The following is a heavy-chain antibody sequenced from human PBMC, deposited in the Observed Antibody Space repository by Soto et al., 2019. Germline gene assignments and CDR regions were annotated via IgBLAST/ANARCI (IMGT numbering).Heavy chain of an antibody. J-gene: IGHJ4*02. CDR3: ARGLSLTQTDY. V-gene: IGHV1-3*01. CDR2: INAGNGNT. CDR1: GYTFIAYA. Sequence: KWGVASVKVSCKASGYTFIAYAMHWVRQAPGQRLEWMGWINAGNGNTKYSHKFQGRVTIVRDTSARTAYMELSSLRSEDTAVYYCARGLSLTQTDYWGQGTLVTVSS. D-gene: IGHD1-20*01.